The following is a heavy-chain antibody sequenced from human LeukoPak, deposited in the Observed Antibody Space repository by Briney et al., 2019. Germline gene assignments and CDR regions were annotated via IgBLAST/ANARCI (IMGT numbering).Heavy chain of an antibody. CDR3: ARGGYSRGDYYYYMDV. J-gene: IGHJ6*03. CDR1: GGSISSSSYY. Sequence: SETLSLTCTVSGGSISSSSYYWGWIRQPPGKGLEWIGSIYYSGNTYYNPSLKSRVTISVDTSKNQFSLKLSSVTAADTAVYYCARGGYSRGDYYYYMDVWGKGTTVTISS. D-gene: IGHD5-18*01. CDR2: IYYSGNT. V-gene: IGHV4-39*01.